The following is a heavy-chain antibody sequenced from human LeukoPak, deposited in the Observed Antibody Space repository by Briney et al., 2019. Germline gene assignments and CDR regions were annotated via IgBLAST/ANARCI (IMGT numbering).Heavy chain of an antibody. CDR3: ARSRAFDY. D-gene: IGHD2/OR15-2a*01. J-gene: IGHJ4*02. CDR2: IKPDGSNK. CDR1: GFTFSSYG. Sequence: GGSLRLSCAASGFTFSSYGMHWVRQAPGKGLEWVALIKPDGSNKYYAGSVKGRFTISRDNSKNTLHLQMNSLRAEDTAVYYCARSRAFDYWGQGTLVTVSS. V-gene: IGHV3-30*02.